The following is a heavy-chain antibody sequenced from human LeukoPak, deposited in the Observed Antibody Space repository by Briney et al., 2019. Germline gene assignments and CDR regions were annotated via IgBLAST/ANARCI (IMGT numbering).Heavy chain of an antibody. Sequence: PSQTLSLTCTVSGGSISSGSYYWSWIRQPAGKGLEWIGRIYTSGSTNYNPSLKSRVTISVDTSKNQFSLKLSSVTAADTAVYYCARDGNWNYDCWGQGTLVTVSS. J-gene: IGHJ4*02. CDR3: ARDGNWNYDC. CDR1: GGSISSGSYY. CDR2: IYTSGST. V-gene: IGHV4-61*02. D-gene: IGHD1-1*01.